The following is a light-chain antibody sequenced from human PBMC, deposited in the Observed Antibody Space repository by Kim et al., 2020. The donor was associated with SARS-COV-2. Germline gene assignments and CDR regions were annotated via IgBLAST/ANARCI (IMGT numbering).Light chain of an antibody. CDR1: SGSIASTN. V-gene: IGLV6-57*01. J-gene: IGLJ3*02. CDR2: ENN. CDR3: QSFDSNIQV. Sequence: GKTVTIPSTRSSGSIASTNVQWYQQRPGTSPTAVIFENNQRPSGVPDRFSGSIDGSSNSASLTISGLKTEDEADYYCQSFDSNIQVFGGGTKLTVL.